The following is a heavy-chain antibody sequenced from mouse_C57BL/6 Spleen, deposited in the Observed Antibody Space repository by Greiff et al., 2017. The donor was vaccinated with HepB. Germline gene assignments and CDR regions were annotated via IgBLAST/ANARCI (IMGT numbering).Heavy chain of an antibody. Sequence: VQLKESGGGLVKPGGSLKLSCAASGFTFSSYAMSWVRQTPEKRLEWVATISDGGSYTYYPDNVKGRFTISRDNAKNNLYLQMSHLKSEDTAMYYCARDPLTGTYYFDYWGQGTTLTVSS. J-gene: IGHJ2*01. CDR2: ISDGGSYT. V-gene: IGHV5-4*01. CDR1: GFTFSSYA. D-gene: IGHD4-1*01. CDR3: ARDPLTGTYYFDY.